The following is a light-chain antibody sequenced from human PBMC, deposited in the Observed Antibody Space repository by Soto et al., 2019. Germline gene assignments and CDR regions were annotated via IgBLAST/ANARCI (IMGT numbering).Light chain of an antibody. CDR2: EVT. CDR3: CSYAARRPFQYV. J-gene: IGLJ1*01. Sequence: QSALTQPASVSGSPGQSITISCTGTSGDVGRDELVSWYQQHPGKAPKLIIYEVTRRPSGVSNRFSGSKSGKTASLTISGLQDEDEADYYCCSYAARRPFQYVFGTGTKVTVL. CDR1: SGDVGRDEL. V-gene: IGLV2-23*02.